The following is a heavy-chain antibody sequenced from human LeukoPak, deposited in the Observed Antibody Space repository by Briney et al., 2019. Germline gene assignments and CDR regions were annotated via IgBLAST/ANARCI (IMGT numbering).Heavy chain of an antibody. CDR1: GGSFSGYY. CDR2: INHSGST. Sequence: SETLSLTCAVYGGSFSGYYWSWIRQPPGRGLEWIGEINHSGSTNYNPSLKSRVTISVDTSKNQFSLKLSSVTAADTAVYYCAGLSRFGEIDYWGQGTLVTVSS. J-gene: IGHJ4*02. CDR3: AGLSRFGEIDY. D-gene: IGHD3-10*02. V-gene: IGHV4-34*01.